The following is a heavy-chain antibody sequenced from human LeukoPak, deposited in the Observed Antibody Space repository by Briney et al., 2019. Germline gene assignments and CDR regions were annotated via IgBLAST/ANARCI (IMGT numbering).Heavy chain of an antibody. CDR2: INHSGTS. Sequence: SETLSLTCAVYGGSFRGHYWSWIRQPPGKGLKWIGEINHSGTSNYNPSLKSRVTISVDTSKNQFSLKVNSVTAADTALYYCARTRINGKFDGWGRGALVTVSP. CDR3: ARTRINGKFDG. J-gene: IGHJ4*02. V-gene: IGHV4-34*01. CDR1: GGSFRGHY. D-gene: IGHD1-14*01.